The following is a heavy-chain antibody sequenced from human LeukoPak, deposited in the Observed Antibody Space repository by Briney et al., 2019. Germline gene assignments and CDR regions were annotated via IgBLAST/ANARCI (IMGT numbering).Heavy chain of an antibody. CDR1: GFTFGDYA. CDR2: IRSKAYGGTA. Sequence: QTGRSLRLSCTASGFTFGDYAMTWVRQAPGKGLEWVGFIRSKAYGGTAEYAASVKGRFTISRDDSKSIAYLQMNSLKTEDTAVYYCAKEKKSGGWPLDYWGQGALVTVSS. D-gene: IGHD2-15*01. CDR3: AKEKKSGGWPLDY. V-gene: IGHV3-49*04. J-gene: IGHJ4*02.